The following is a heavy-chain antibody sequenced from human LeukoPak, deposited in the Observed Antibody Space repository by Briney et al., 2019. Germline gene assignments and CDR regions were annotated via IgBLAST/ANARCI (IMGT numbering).Heavy chain of an antibody. Sequence: GGSLRLSCAASGFSFRSYTMNWVRQAPGKGLEWVSGISDSGSATLYADSVKGRFTISRDNSKNTLELQMNSLRAEDTAVYYCAALMVRARFDYWGQGTRVTVSS. J-gene: IGHJ4*02. V-gene: IGHV3-23*01. CDR1: GFSFRSYT. D-gene: IGHD3-10*01. CDR3: AALMVRARFDY. CDR2: ISDSGSAT.